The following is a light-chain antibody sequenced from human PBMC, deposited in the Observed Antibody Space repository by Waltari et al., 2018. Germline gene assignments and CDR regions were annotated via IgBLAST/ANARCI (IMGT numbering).Light chain of an antibody. CDR3: QQYGSAVMYT. V-gene: IGKV3-20*01. CDR1: PSLTTRY. Sequence: VLTQSPGTLSLSPGERANLTCRASPSLTTRYLAWYQQKPGQAPRLLIYGASSRAAGIPDRFGGSGAGTDFTLTISRLGPEDFAVYYCQQYGSAVMYTFGQGTKLEIK. J-gene: IGKJ2*01. CDR2: GAS.